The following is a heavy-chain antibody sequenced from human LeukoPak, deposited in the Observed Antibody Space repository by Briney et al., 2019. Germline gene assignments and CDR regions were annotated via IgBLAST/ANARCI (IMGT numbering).Heavy chain of an antibody. CDR3: ASTLVGAIDY. CDR2: MKQDGSEK. Sequence: GGSLRLSCAASGFTFSNYWMHWVRQAPGKGLEWVANMKQDGSEKYYVDSVKGRFTISRDNAKNSLYLQMNSLRAEDTAVYYCASTLVGAIDYWGQETLVTVSS. CDR1: GFTFSNYW. D-gene: IGHD1-26*01. J-gene: IGHJ4*02. V-gene: IGHV3-7*01.